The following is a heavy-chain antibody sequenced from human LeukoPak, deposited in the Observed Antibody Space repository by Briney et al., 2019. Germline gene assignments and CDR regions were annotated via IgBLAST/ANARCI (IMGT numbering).Heavy chain of an antibody. J-gene: IGHJ3*02. V-gene: IGHV4-59*01. Sequence: PSETLSLTCTVSGGSISSYYWSWIRQPPGKGLEWIGYIYYSGSTNYNPSLKSRVTISVDTSKNQFSLKLSSVTAEDTAVYYCASSIFEEDAFDIWGQGTMVTVSS. CDR1: GGSISSYY. CDR3: ASSIFEEDAFDI. D-gene: IGHD3-3*02. CDR2: IYYSGST.